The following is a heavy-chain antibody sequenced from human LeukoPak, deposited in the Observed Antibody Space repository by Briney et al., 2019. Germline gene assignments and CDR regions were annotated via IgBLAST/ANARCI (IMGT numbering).Heavy chain of an antibody. CDR3: AKLPARSYSGWYGAFDI. D-gene: IGHD6-19*01. CDR1: GGSISSYY. Sequence: PSETLSLTCTVSGGSISSYYWSWIRQPPGKGLEWIGEINHSGSTNYNPSLKSRVTISVDTSKNQFSLKLSSVTAADTAVYYCAKLPARSYSGWYGAFDIWGQGTMVTVSS. V-gene: IGHV4-34*01. CDR2: INHSGST. J-gene: IGHJ3*02.